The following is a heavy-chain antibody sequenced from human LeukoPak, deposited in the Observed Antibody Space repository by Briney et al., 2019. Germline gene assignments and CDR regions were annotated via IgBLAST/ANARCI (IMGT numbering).Heavy chain of an antibody. V-gene: IGHV3-66*02. CDR2: IYSGGST. CDR3: AREYYDFWSGYR. D-gene: IGHD3-3*01. Sequence: GGSLRLSCAASGFTVSSNYMSWVRQAPGKGLEWVSVIYSGGSTYYADSVKGRFTISRDNSKNTLYLQMNSLIAEDTAVYYCAREYYDFWSGYRWGQGTLVTVSS. CDR1: GFTVSSNY. J-gene: IGHJ4*02.